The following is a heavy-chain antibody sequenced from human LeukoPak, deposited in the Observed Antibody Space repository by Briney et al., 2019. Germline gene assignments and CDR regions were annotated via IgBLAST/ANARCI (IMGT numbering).Heavy chain of an antibody. V-gene: IGHV4-39*07. CDR1: GGSISSSIYY. CDR2: IYYSGST. J-gene: IGHJ4*02. CDR3: ARVAGYSSGWYSRKYYFDY. D-gene: IGHD6-19*01. Sequence: SETLSLTCTVSGGSISSSIYYWGWLRQPPGKGLGWIGSIYYSGSTYYHPSLKSRVTISVDTSNNQFSLKLTSVTAADTAVYYCARVAGYSSGWYSRKYYFDYWGQGTLVTVSS.